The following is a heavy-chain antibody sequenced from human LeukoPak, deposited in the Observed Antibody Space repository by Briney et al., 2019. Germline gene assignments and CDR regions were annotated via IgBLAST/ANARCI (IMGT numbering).Heavy chain of an antibody. CDR2: IYYSGST. J-gene: IGHJ5*02. D-gene: IGHD6-19*01. Sequence: SETLSLTCTVSGGSIISYYWSSIRQPPRKGLEWIGYIYYSGSTNYSPSLKSRVTISVDTSKNQFSLKLSSVTAADTAVYYCARLAVAGTWGWFDPWGQGTLVTVSS. CDR3: ARLAVAGTWGWFDP. V-gene: IGHV4-59*08. CDR1: GGSIISYY.